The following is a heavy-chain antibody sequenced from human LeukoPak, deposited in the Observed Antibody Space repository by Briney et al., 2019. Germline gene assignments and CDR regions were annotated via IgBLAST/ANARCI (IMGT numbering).Heavy chain of an antibody. CDR1: GFTFSNAW. J-gene: IGHJ6*02. Sequence: GSLRLSCAASGFTFSNAWTSWVRQAPGKGLLWVSRINGDGSVTVYADSVKGRFTISRDNAKNTLYLQMSSLRAEDTAVYHCASDSPYYGMDVWGQGTTVTVSS. CDR2: INGDGSVT. V-gene: IGHV3-74*01. CDR3: ASDSPYYGMDV.